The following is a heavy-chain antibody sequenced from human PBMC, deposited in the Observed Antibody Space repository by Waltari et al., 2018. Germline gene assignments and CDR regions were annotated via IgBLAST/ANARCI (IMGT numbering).Heavy chain of an antibody. CDR1: GDSISGSYW. V-gene: IGHV4-4*02. CDR2: IHGSGRS. D-gene: IGHD2-15*01. Sequence: QVQLQESGPGLVKPSGTLSVTCAAPGDSISGSYWCSWVRQPPGKGLEWIGQIHGSGRSNYNPSLESRVTVSIDTSNNHFSLKVTSATAADTAVYYCARDRGRGLYLDSWGQGTLVTVSP. J-gene: IGHJ4*02. CDR3: ARDRGRGLYLDS.